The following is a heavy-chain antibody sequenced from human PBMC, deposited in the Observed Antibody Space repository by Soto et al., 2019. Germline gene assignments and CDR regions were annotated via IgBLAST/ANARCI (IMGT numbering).Heavy chain of an antibody. V-gene: IGHV3-23*01. CDR1: GFTFTSYA. Sequence: GGSLRLSCEASGFTFTSYAMSWVRQAPGKGLEWVSATSGSGDTTYYADSVKGRFTISRDNSEKRLYLQMNSLRAEDTAVYYCAKMVHGGYVSYFDSWGQGALVTVSS. J-gene: IGHJ4*02. CDR3: AKMVHGGYVSYFDS. CDR2: TSGSGDTT. D-gene: IGHD5-12*01.